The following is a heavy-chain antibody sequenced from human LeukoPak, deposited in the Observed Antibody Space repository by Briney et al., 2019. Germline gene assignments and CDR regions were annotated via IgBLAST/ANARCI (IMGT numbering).Heavy chain of an antibody. V-gene: IGHV3-66*01. Sequence: GGSLRLSCAVSGFTVSNNFMTWVRQAPGKGLEWVSIIYSNGGTYYADSVKGRFSIPRDNSKHTLFLQMNSLRGDDTAVYYCARVNGAYHYYFAMDVWGQGTTVTVSS. CDR3: ARVNGAYHYYFAMDV. CDR1: GFTVSNNF. D-gene: IGHD1-1*01. J-gene: IGHJ6*02. CDR2: IYSNGGT.